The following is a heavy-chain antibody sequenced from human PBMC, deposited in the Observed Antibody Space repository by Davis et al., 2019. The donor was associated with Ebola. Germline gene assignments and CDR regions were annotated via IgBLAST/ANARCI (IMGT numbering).Heavy chain of an antibody. CDR1: GYTFTSYY. V-gene: IGHV1-46*01. D-gene: IGHD3-22*01. CDR3: ARFSLYYYDSRGRTFDI. J-gene: IGHJ3*02. Sequence: ASVKVSCKASGYTFTSYYMHWVRQAPGQGLEWMGIINPSGGSTSYAQKLQGRVTMTTNTSTSTAYMELRSLRSDDTAVYYCARFSLYYYDSRGRTFDIWGQGTMVTVSS. CDR2: INPSGGST.